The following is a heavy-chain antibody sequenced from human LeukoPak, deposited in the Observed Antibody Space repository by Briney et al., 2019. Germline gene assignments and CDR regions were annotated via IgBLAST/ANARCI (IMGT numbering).Heavy chain of an antibody. D-gene: IGHD1-26*01. Sequence: GASVKVSCKASGYIFTSYGISWVRQAPGQGLEWMGGIIPIFGTANYAQKLQGRVTMTTDTSTSTAYMELRSLRSDDTAVYYCARVGATGEIDYWGQGTLVTVSS. J-gene: IGHJ4*02. CDR2: IIPIFGTA. CDR3: ARVGATGEIDY. V-gene: IGHV1-18*01. CDR1: GYIFTSYG.